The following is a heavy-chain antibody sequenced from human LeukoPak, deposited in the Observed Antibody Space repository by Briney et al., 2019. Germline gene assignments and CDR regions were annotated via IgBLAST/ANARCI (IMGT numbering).Heavy chain of an antibody. CDR2: ISSSSSYI. V-gene: IGHV3-21*01. CDR1: GFTFSSYD. CDR3: ARGDEYSSSLDY. D-gene: IGHD6-6*01. J-gene: IGHJ4*02. Sequence: GGSLRLSCAASGFTFSSYDMSWVRQTPGKGLEWVSSISSSSSYIYYADSVKGRFTISRDNAKNSLYLQMNSLRAEDTAVYYCARGDEYSSSLDYWGQGTLVTVSS.